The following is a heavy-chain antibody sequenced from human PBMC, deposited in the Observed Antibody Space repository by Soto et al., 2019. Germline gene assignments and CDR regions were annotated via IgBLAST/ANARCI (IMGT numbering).Heavy chain of an antibody. CDR2: IYPSDSDT. CDR3: ARVAGGNGLDY. Sequence: VESLKISCKGSGYSFTSYWIGWVRQMPGKGLEWMGIIYPSDSDTRYSPSFQVKVTISADRSISTAYLQWSSLKASDTAMYYCARVAGGNGLDYWGQGTLVTVSS. J-gene: IGHJ4*02. CDR1: GYSFTSYW. D-gene: IGHD6-13*01. V-gene: IGHV5-51*01.